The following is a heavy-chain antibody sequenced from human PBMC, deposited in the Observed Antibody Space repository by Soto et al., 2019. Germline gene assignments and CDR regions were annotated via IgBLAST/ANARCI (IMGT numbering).Heavy chain of an antibody. V-gene: IGHV3-30-3*01. CDR1: GFTFSSYA. CDR3: AREEVDTVTTSDYYGMDV. D-gene: IGHD4-17*01. J-gene: IGHJ6*02. CDR2: ISYDGSNK. Sequence: QVQLVESGGGVVQPGRSLRLSCAASGFTFSSYAMHWVRQAPGKGLEWVAVISYDGSNKYYADSVKGRFTISRDNSKNTLYLQMNSLRAEDTAVYYCAREEVDTVTTSDYYGMDVWGQGTTVTVSS.